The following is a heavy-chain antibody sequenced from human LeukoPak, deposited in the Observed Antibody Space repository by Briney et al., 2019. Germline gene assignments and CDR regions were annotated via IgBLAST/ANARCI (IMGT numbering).Heavy chain of an antibody. J-gene: IGHJ3*02. Sequence: SETLSLTCTVSGXSISSYYWSWIRQPPGKGLEWIGYIYYSGSTNYNPSLKSRVTISVDTSKNQFPLKLSSVTAADTAVYYCARRSLSLPGAFDIWGQGTMVTVSS. CDR3: ARRSLSLPGAFDI. CDR1: GXSISSYY. CDR2: IYYSGST. D-gene: IGHD1-26*01. V-gene: IGHV4-59*08.